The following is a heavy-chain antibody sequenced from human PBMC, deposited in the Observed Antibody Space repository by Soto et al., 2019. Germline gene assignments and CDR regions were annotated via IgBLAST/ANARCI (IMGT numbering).Heavy chain of an antibody. Sequence: EVQLVESGGGLVQPGGSLRLSCAASGFTLSSYWMSWVRQAPGKGLEWVANIKQDGSEKYYVDSVKGRFTISRDNAKNSLYLQMNSLRAEDTAVYYCASVEYRPHCFDYWGQGTLVTVSS. CDR1: GFTLSSYW. D-gene: IGHD6-6*01. J-gene: IGHJ4*02. CDR3: ASVEYRPHCFDY. V-gene: IGHV3-7*01. CDR2: IKQDGSEK.